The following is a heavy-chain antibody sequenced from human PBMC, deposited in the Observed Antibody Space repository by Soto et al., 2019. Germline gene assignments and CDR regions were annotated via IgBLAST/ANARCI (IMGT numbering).Heavy chain of an antibody. V-gene: IGHV1-8*01. CDR3: ARRGLSGSYTFRYYCYGMDV. J-gene: IGHJ6*02. CDR2: MNPNSGNT. CDR1: GYTFTSYD. D-gene: IGHD6-6*01. Sequence: QVQLVQSGAEVKKPGASVKVSCKASGYTFTSYDINWVRQATGQGLEWMGWMNPNSGNTDYAQKFQGRVTMTTNTSIGTAYMELSSLRSEDTAVYYCARRGLSGSYTFRYYCYGMDVWGQGTTVTVSS.